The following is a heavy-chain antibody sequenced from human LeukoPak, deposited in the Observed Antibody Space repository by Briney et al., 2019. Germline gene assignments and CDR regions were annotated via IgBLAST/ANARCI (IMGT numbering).Heavy chain of an antibody. CDR3: ARQTNTIFGVAPLDY. CDR1: GGSISSYY. J-gene: IGHJ4*02. CDR2: IYYSGST. V-gene: IGHV4-59*01. D-gene: IGHD3-3*01. Sequence: SETLSLTCTVSGGSISSYYWSWIGQPPGKKLERIGYIYYSGSTNYNPSLMRRVTISVDSSKNQFSLKLSSVTAADTAVYYCARQTNTIFGVAPLDYWGQGTLVTVSS.